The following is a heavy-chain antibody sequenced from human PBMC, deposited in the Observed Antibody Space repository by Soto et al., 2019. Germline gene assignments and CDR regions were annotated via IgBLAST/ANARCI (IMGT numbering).Heavy chain of an antibody. D-gene: IGHD2-15*01. Sequence: ASVKVSCKASGYTFTSYAMHWVRQAPGQRLEWMGWINAGNGNTKYSQKFQGRVTITRDTSASTAYMELSSLRSEDTAVYYCARGRYCSGGSCYLLRGVDLKYNWFDPWGQGTLVTVSS. J-gene: IGHJ5*02. CDR1: GYTFTSYA. CDR2: INAGNGNT. V-gene: IGHV1-3*01. CDR3: ARGRYCSGGSCYLLRGVDLKYNWFDP.